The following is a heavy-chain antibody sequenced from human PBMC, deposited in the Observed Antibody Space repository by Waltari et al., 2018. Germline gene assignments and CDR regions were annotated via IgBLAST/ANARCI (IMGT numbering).Heavy chain of an antibody. Sequence: EVQLVESGGGLIQPGGSLRLSCAASGFNINYNYMTWVRQAPGKGLECVSVIYSGGRTDCPLSRKGRVTISRDTYKNLVFLEMKSLRAEDTAVYYCARGETAVLDYWGHGTLVTVSS. CDR2: IYSGGRT. V-gene: IGHV3-53*01. J-gene: IGHJ4*01. D-gene: IGHD6-6*01. CDR3: ARGETAVLDY. CDR1: GFNINYNY.